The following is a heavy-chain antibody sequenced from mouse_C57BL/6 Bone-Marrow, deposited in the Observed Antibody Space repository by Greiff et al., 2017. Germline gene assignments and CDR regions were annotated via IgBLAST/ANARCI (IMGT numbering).Heavy chain of an antibody. V-gene: IGHV14-4*01. D-gene: IGHD2-2*01. J-gene: IGHJ3*01. CDR2: IDPENGDT. CDR3: TVDGYDPFAY. CDR1: GFNIKDDY. Sequence: VQLQQSGAELVRPGASVKLSCTASGFNIKDDYMHWVKQRPEQGLEWIGWIDPENGDTEYASKFQGKATITADTSSNTAYLQLSSLTSEDTAVYYCTVDGYDPFAYWGQGTLVTVSA.